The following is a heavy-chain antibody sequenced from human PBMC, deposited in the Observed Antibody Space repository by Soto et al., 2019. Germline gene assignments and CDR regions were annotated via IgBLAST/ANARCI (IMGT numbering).Heavy chain of an antibody. V-gene: IGHV1-46*01. Sequence: QVQLVQSGAEVKKPGASVKVSCKASGYTFTSYYMHWVRQAPGQGLEWMGIINPSGGSTSYAQQFQGRVTMTRDTSTSTVYMELSSLRSEDTAVYYCARVEYDFWSGYYAQTSYGMDVWGQGTTVTVSS. CDR3: ARVEYDFWSGYYAQTSYGMDV. CDR2: INPSGGST. D-gene: IGHD3-3*01. J-gene: IGHJ6*02. CDR1: GYTFTSYY.